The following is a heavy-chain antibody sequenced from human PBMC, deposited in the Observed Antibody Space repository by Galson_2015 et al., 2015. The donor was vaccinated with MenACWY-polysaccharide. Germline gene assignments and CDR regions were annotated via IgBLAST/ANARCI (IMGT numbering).Heavy chain of an antibody. D-gene: IGHD3-22*01. CDR3: AREDYYDSSGYTWYFDL. J-gene: IGHJ2*01. V-gene: IGHV3-21*01. CDR2: ISSSSSYI. CDR1: GFTFSSYS. Sequence: SLRLSCAASGFTFSSYSMNWVRQAPGKGLEWVSSISSSSSYIYYADSVKGRFTISRDNAKNSLYLQMNSLRAEDTAVYYCAREDYYDSSGYTWYFDLWGRGTLVTVSS.